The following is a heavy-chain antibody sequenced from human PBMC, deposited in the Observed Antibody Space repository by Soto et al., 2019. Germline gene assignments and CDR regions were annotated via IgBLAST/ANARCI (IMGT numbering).Heavy chain of an antibody. V-gene: IGHV4-34*01. CDR2: ISQSGNT. CDR3: ARAPKVSGSSQTRPDF. J-gene: IGHJ4*02. D-gene: IGHD6-6*01. Sequence: PSETLSLTCSIYSGSFSGYYWSWIRQPPWKGLEWIGEISQSGNTNYSPSLKSRVSISIDTSKKQFSLNLASVSAADTAVYYCARAPKVSGSSQTRPDFCGQGTLVT. CDR1: SGSFSGYY.